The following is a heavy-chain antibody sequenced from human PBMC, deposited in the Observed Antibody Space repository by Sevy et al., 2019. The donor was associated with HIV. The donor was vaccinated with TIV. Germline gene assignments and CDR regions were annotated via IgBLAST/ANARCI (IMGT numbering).Heavy chain of an antibody. Sequence: GALRLSCAASGFTLSGNAMAWVRQAPGKGLEWVSAIGGSDDRTDYVDSVKGRFTISRDISKNTLYLQMNSLRVEDTAVYYCAKDILRWSFDYWGQGTLVTVSS. CDR3: AKDILRWSFDY. D-gene: IGHD4-17*01. J-gene: IGHJ4*02. CDR2: IGGSDDRT. CDR1: GFTLSGNA. V-gene: IGHV3-23*01.